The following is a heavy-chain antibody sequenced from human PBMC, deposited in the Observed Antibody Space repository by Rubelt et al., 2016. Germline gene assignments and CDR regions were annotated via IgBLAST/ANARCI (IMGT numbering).Heavy chain of an antibody. CDR2: MNPNSGNT. J-gene: IGHJ5*02. D-gene: IGHD6-13*01. V-gene: IGHV1-8*02. Sequence: QVQLVQSGAEVKKPGASVKVSCKASGYTFTGYYMHWVRQATGQGLEWMGWMNPNSGNTGYAQKFQGRVTMTRNTSISTAYMGLSSLRSEDTAVYYGARWYPPQGPKNNWFDPWGQGTLVTVSS. CDR3: ARWYPPQGPKNNWFDP. CDR1: GYTFTGYY.